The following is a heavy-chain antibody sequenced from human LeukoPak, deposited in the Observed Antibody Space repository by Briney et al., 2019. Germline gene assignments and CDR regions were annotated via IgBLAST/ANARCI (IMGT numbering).Heavy chain of an antibody. CDR1: GGSISSGGYS. Sequence: PSETLSLTCAVSGGSISSGGYSWSWIRQPPGKGLEWIGYIYHSGSTYYNPSLKSRVTISVDTSKNQFSLKLSSVTAADTAVYYCARDGHYYDSSGYYLGGAFDIWGQGTMVTVSS. D-gene: IGHD3-22*01. V-gene: IGHV4-30-2*01. J-gene: IGHJ3*02. CDR3: ARDGHYYDSSGYYLGGAFDI. CDR2: IYHSGST.